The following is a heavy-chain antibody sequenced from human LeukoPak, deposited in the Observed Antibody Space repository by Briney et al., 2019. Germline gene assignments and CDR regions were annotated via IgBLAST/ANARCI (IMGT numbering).Heavy chain of an antibody. D-gene: IGHD3-3*01. CDR2: IYYSGST. J-gene: IGHJ4*02. CDR1: GGSISSYY. CDR3: AREDFWSGYRHYFDY. V-gene: IGHV4-59*01. Sequence: SETLSLTCTVSGGSISSYYWSWIRQPPGKGLEWIGYIYYSGSTNYNPSLKSRVTISVDTSKNQFSLKLSSVTAADTAVYYCAREDFWSGYRHYFDYWGQGTLVTVSS.